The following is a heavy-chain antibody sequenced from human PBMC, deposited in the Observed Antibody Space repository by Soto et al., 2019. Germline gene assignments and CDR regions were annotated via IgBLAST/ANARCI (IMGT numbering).Heavy chain of an antibody. Sequence: SVKVSCKASRGTFSSYAISWVRQAPGQGLEWMGGIIPIFGTANYAQKFQGRVTITADESTSTAYMELSSLRSEDTAVYYCASPPSRSDILTGYLDYWGQGTLVTVSS. CDR1: RGTFSSYA. CDR2: IIPIFGTA. D-gene: IGHD3-9*01. CDR3: ASPPSRSDILTGYLDY. J-gene: IGHJ4*02. V-gene: IGHV1-69*13.